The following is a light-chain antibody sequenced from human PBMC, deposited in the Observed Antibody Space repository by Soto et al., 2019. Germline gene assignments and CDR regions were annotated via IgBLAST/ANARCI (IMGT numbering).Light chain of an antibody. Sequence: QPVLTQPPSASGTPGQRVTISCSGGSSNIGTNAVNWYQQLPGTAPKLLIYNNNQRTSGVPDRFSGSKSGTSASLAISGLQSEDEADYYCAAWDDSLNGYVFGTGTKLTVL. CDR1: SSNIGTNA. CDR2: NNN. V-gene: IGLV1-44*01. CDR3: AAWDDSLNGYV. J-gene: IGLJ1*01.